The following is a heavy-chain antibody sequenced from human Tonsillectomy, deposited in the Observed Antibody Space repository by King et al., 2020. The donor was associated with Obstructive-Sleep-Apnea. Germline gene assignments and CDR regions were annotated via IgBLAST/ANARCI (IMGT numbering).Heavy chain of an antibody. V-gene: IGHV3-48*04. Sequence: QLVQSGGGLVQPGGSLRLSCAGSGFTFSSYSMNWGRQAPGKGLEWVAYISSRSSTIYYADSVKGRFTISRDNAKNSLYLQMNSLRAEDTAVYFCAREDTIDFWSGYSPTFDYWGQGTLVTVSS. CDR1: GFTFSSYS. D-gene: IGHD3-3*01. J-gene: IGHJ4*02. CDR3: AREDTIDFWSGYSPTFDY. CDR2: ISSRSSTI.